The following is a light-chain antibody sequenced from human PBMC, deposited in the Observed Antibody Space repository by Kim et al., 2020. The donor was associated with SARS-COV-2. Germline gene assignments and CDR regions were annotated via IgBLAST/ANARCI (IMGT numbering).Light chain of an antibody. J-gene: IGKJ1*01. Sequence: EIVLTQSPGTLSLSPGERATLSCRASQSVSSSYLLWYQQRPGPAPRLLIYATSSRATGLPDRFSGSGSGTDFTFTISRLEPEDSAVYYCQQYNSVWTFGEGSKGEIK. CDR1: QSVSSSY. V-gene: IGKV3-20*01. CDR2: ATS. CDR3: QQYNSVWT.